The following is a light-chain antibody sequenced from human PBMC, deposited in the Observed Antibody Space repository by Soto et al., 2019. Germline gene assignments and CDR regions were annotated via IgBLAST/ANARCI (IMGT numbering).Light chain of an antibody. CDR1: SSYVGSYTL. CDR2: EVS. J-gene: IGLJ1*01. V-gene: IGLV2-23*02. Sequence: QSALTQPASVSGSPGQSITISCTGSSSYVGSYTLVSWYQQHPGKVPKLMIYEVSKRPSGVSVRFSGSRSGNTASLTISGLQAEDEADYFCWSYAGSFTYVFGTGTKVTVL. CDR3: WSYAGSFTYV.